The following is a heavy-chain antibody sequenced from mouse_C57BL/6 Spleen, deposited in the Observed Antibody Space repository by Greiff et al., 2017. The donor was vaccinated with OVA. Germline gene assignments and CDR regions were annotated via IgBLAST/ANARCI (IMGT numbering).Heavy chain of an antibody. V-gene: IGHV1-19*01. D-gene: IGHD2-10*02. CDR3: ASSDPVWYAMDY. CDR2: INPYNGGT. Sequence: EVQLQQSGPVLVKPGASVKMSCKASGYTFTDYYMNWVKQSHGKSLEWIGVINPYNGGTSYNQKFKGKATLTVDKSSSTAYMELNSLTSEDSAVYYCASSDPVWYAMDYWGQGTSVTVSS. J-gene: IGHJ4*01. CDR1: GYTFTDYY.